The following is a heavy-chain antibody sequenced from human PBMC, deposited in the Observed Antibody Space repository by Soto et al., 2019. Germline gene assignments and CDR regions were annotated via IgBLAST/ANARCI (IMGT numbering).Heavy chain of an antibody. D-gene: IGHD2-15*01. J-gene: IGHJ3*02. CDR2: ISYDGSNK. Sequence: GGSLRLSCAASGFTFSNYAMHWVRQAPGKGLEWVAVISYDGSNKYSADSVKGRFTISRDNSKNTLYLQMNSLRPEDTAVYYCAREAPHPSRIGYCSGSNCYNAFDIWGQGTMVTVSS. CDR1: GFTFSNYA. CDR3: AREAPHPSRIGYCSGSNCYNAFDI. V-gene: IGHV3-30-3*01.